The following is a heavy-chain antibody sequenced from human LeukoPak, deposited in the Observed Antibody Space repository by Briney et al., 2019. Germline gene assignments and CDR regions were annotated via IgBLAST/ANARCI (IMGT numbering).Heavy chain of an antibody. V-gene: IGHV3-7*01. J-gene: IGHJ4*02. CDR1: GFTFSNYW. CDR3: ARHIDTALEY. D-gene: IGHD2-21*01. CDR2: IKEDETEI. Sequence: GGSLRLSCAASGFTFSNYWMSWVRQAPGKGLEWVASIKEDETEINHADPVKGRFSISRDNAKNSLYLQMRSLRAEDTAVYYCARHIDTALEYRGQGTLVTVSS.